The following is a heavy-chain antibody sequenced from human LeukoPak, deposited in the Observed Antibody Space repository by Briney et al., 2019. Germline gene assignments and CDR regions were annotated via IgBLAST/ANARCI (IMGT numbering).Heavy chain of an antibody. Sequence: GGSLRLSCAASGFTFSSYTMHWVRQAPGKGLEWVAVISYDGSNKYYADSVKGRFTISRDNSKNTLYLQMNSLRAEDTAVYYCARPEETYDFWSGYHGIGAFDIWGQGTMVTVSS. V-gene: IGHV3-30-3*01. D-gene: IGHD3-3*01. CDR3: ARPEETYDFWSGYHGIGAFDI. CDR2: ISYDGSNK. J-gene: IGHJ3*02. CDR1: GFTFSSYT.